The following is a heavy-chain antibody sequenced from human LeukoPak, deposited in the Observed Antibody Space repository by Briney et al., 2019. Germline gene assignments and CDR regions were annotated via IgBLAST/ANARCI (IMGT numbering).Heavy chain of an antibody. D-gene: IGHD5-12*01. CDR2: INPNSGGT. J-gene: IGHJ5*02. CDR3: ARDHPTGYSGYENYNWFDP. CDR1: GYTFTGYY. Sequence: GASVKVSCKASGYTFTGYYMHWVRQAPGQGLEWMGWINPNSGGTNYAQKFQGRVTMTRDTSISIAYMELSRLRSDDTAVYYCARDHPTGYSGYENYNWFDPWGQGTLVTVSS. V-gene: IGHV1-2*02.